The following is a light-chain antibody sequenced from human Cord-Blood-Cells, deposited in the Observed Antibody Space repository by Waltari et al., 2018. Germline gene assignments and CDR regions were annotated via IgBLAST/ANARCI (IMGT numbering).Light chain of an antibody. CDR1: SSDVGGYNY. Sequence: QSALTQPPSASGSPGQSVTISCTGTSSDVGGYNYVSWYQQHPGKAPKLMIYEVSKRPPGGPDRFSGSKCGNTASLTVSGLQAEDEADYYCSSYAGSNNLVFGGGTKLTV. CDR2: EVS. V-gene: IGLV2-8*01. CDR3: SSYAGSNNLV. J-gene: IGLJ3*02.